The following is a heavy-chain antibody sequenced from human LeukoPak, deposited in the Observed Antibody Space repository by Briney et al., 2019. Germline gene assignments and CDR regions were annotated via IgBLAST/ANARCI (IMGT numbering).Heavy chain of an antibody. D-gene: IGHD3-3*01. CDR1: GXTFSRYP. Sequence: GGSLRLSCSASGXTFSRYPMHWVRQAPGKGLEYVSAISGNGGSTYYAGSVKGRFTISRDNSKNTLYLQMSSLRTEDTAIYYCVKAQYDFWSGLDYWGQGTLVTVSS. CDR2: ISGNGGST. V-gene: IGHV3-64D*09. J-gene: IGHJ4*02. CDR3: VKAQYDFWSGLDY.